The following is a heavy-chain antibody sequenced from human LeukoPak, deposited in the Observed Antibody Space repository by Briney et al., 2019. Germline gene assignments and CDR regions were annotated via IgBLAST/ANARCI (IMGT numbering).Heavy chain of an antibody. J-gene: IGHJ4*02. Sequence: GGSLRLSCAASGFTFSTNWMHWVRQAPGKGLVWVSRIKGDGSITNYADSVKGRFTISRDNAKNTLYLQMNSLRAEDTAVYYCARENWYLDYWGQGTLVTVHS. D-gene: IGHD1-1*01. V-gene: IGHV3-74*01. CDR1: GFTFSTNW. CDR2: IKGDGSIT. CDR3: ARENWYLDY.